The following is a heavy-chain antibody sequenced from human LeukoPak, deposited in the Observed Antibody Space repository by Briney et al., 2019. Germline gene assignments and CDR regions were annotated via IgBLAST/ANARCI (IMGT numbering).Heavy chain of an antibody. CDR2: IKLDGSEK. D-gene: IGHD3-16*01. J-gene: IGHJ4*02. V-gene: IGHV3-7*01. CDR3: ARGGQY. Sequence: RGFLRLSCTASGFTFSSYWMNWVRQAPGKGLEWVANIKLDGSEKYYVDSVKGRFTISRDNAKNSLYLQMNSLRVEDTAMYYCARGGQYWGQGTLVTVSS. CDR1: GFTFSSYW.